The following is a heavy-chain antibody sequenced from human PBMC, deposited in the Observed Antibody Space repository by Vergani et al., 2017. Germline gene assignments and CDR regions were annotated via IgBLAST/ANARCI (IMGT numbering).Heavy chain of an antibody. D-gene: IGHD2-2*01. J-gene: IGHJ4*02. Sequence: QVQLVESGGGVVQPGGSLRLSCAASGFTFSSYGMHWVRQAPGKGLEWVAFIRYDGSNKYYADSVKGRFTISRDNSKNTLYLQMNSLRAEDTAVYYCARDRFRYCSSTSCYADYWGQGTLVTVSS. CDR2: IRYDGSNK. V-gene: IGHV3-30*02. CDR3: ARDRFRYCSSTSCYADY. CDR1: GFTFSSYG.